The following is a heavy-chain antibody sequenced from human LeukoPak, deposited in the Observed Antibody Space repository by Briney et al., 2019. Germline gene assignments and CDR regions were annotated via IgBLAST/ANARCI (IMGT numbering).Heavy chain of an antibody. J-gene: IGHJ4*02. Sequence: GESLLISCYGSAYSFTSYWISWVRQMPGKGRVWLGWIVPSDAYTNYSPSFQGHVTTSADKSISTAYLQWSSLKAPETAMYYCARLIDSGGFYHFDYWGQGTLVTVSS. CDR1: AYSFTSYW. CDR2: IVPSDAYT. V-gene: IGHV5-10-1*01. CDR3: ARLIDSGGFYHFDY. D-gene: IGHD3-22*01.